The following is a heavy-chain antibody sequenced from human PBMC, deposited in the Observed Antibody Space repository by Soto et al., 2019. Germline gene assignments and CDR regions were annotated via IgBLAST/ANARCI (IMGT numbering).Heavy chain of an antibody. V-gene: IGHV3-30*18. CDR3: AKETSWGHYYYGMDV. Sequence: GGSLRLSCAASGFAFSSYGMHWVRQAPGKGLEWVAVISYDGSNKYYADSVKGRFTISRDNSKNTLYLQMNGLRAEDTAVYYCAKETSWGHYYYGMDVWGQGTTVTVSS. CDR1: GFAFSSYG. CDR2: ISYDGSNK. J-gene: IGHJ6*02. D-gene: IGHD3-16*01.